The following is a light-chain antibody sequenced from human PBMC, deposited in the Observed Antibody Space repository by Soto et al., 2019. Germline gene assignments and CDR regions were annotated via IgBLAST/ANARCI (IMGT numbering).Light chain of an antibody. CDR2: DVS. CDR1: SSDVGAYNY. V-gene: IGLV2-11*01. Sequence: QSALTQPRSVSGSPGQSVTISCTGTSSDVGAYNYVSWYQQHPGKAPKVMIYDVSDRPSGVAARFSGSKSDNEASLIISGLQAEEDADYYCCSYAGSNSLVFGGGTKLTVL. CDR3: CSYAGSNSLV. J-gene: IGLJ3*02.